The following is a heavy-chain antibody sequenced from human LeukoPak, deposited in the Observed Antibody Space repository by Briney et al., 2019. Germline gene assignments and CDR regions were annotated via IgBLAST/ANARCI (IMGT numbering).Heavy chain of an antibody. J-gene: IGHJ6*02. CDR1: GGTFSSYA. V-gene: IGHV1-69*04. D-gene: IGHD2-15*01. CDR3: AREDCSGGSCYSRSRIRV. Sequence: ASVKVSCKASGGTFSSYAISWVRQAPGQGLEWMGRIIPILGIANYAQKFQGRVTITADKSTSTAYMELSSLRSEDTAVYYCAREDCSGGSCYSRSRIRVWGQGTTVTVSS. CDR2: IIPILGIA.